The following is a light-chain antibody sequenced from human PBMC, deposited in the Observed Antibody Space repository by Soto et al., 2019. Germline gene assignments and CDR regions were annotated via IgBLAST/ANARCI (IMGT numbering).Light chain of an antibody. Sequence: EIVLTQSPATLSLSPGERATLSCRASQSVNVYLAWYQQKPGQAPRLLIYDASSRATGIPARFSGSGSGTDFTLPISSLEPEDFAVYYCQQRSNWPWTFGQGTKVEIK. V-gene: IGKV3-11*01. CDR1: QSVNVY. CDR2: DAS. J-gene: IGKJ1*01. CDR3: QQRSNWPWT.